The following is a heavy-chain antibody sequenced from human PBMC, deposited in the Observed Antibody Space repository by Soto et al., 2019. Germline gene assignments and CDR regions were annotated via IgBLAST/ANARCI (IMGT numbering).Heavy chain of an antibody. CDR3: ARENSRYSSSSRGDFDY. CDR1: GYSFTSYG. CDR2: ISAYNGNT. V-gene: IGHV1-18*01. Sequence: GASVKVSCKASGYSFTSYGISWVRQAPGQGLEWMGWISAYNGNTNYAQKLQGRVTMTTDTSTSTAYMELRSLRSDDTAVYYCARENSRYSSSSRGDFDYWGQGTLVTVSS. J-gene: IGHJ4*02. D-gene: IGHD6-6*01.